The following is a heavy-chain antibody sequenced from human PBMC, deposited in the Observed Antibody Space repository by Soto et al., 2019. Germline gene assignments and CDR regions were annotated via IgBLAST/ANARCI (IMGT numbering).Heavy chain of an antibody. CDR3: TTTDPGGYYCMDV. Sequence: GGSLRLSCAASGFTFSNAWMNWVRQAPGKGLEWVGRIKSKTDGGTTDYAAPVKGRFTISRDDSKNTLYLQMNSLKTEDTAVYYCTTTDPGGYYCMDVWGKGTTVTVSS. CDR1: GFTFSNAW. V-gene: IGHV3-15*07. D-gene: IGHD7-27*01. J-gene: IGHJ6*04. CDR2: IKSKTDGGTT.